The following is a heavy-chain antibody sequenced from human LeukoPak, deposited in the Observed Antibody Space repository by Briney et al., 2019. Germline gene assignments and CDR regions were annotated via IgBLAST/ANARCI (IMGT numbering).Heavy chain of an antibody. CDR1: GGTFGSYG. V-gene: IGHV1-69*04. D-gene: IGHD3-16*01. CDR3: ARGPYDGTFYFDS. J-gene: IGHJ4*02. Sequence: SVKVSCKISGGTFGSYGISWVRQAPGQGLEWMGRTIPIRGMTNYAQKFQGRVTITADTSTGTAYMELSSLTSEDTAVYFCARGPYDGTFYFDSWGQGTLVIVSS. CDR2: TIPIRGMT.